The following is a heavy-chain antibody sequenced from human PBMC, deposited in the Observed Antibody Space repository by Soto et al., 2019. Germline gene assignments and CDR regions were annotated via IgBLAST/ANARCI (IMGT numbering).Heavy chain of an antibody. CDR2: VYVGDSDT. CDR3: ASAISARTRFDY. Sequence: GEAPKIPCKGSGENISNTWIGRVRQMPGKGLEWMGVVYVGDSDTRYSPSFQGQVTISADKSIYTAYLQWNSLKASDTAMYFCASAISARTRFDYWGQGTLVTVSS. V-gene: IGHV5-51*01. J-gene: IGHJ4*02. CDR1: GENISNTW.